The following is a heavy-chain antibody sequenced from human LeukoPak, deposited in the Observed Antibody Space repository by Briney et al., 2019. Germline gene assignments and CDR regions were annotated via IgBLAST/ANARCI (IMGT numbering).Heavy chain of an antibody. CDR3: ATPAYDSSGYGAFDI. V-gene: IGHV1-24*01. CDR2: FDPEDGET. D-gene: IGHD3-22*01. CDR1: GYTLTELS. Sequence: ASVKVSCKVSGYTLTELSMHWVRQAPGKGLEWMGGFDPEDGETIYAQKFQGRVTMTEDTSTDTAYMELSSLRSEDTAAYYCATPAYDSSGYGAFDIWGQGTMVTVSS. J-gene: IGHJ3*02.